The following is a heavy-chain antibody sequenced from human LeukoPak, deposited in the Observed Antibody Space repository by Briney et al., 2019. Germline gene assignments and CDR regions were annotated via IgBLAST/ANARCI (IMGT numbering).Heavy chain of an antibody. Sequence: SETLSLTCTVSGGSFSSYYWSWIRQPPGKGLELIGYIYYSGSTNYNPSLKSRVTMSVDTSKNQFSLKLSSVTAADTAVYYCARDSKRITIFGVVTDSDYYYMDVWGKGTTVTVSS. J-gene: IGHJ6*03. CDR3: ARDSKRITIFGVVTDSDYYYMDV. CDR1: GGSFSSYY. V-gene: IGHV4-59*12. CDR2: IYYSGST. D-gene: IGHD3-3*01.